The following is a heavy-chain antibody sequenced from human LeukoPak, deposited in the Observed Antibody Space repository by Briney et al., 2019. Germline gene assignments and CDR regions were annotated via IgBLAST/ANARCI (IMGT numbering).Heavy chain of an antibody. CDR2: INPNSGGT. CDR3: ARVRVEWEDGIDY. CDR1: GYTFTGYY. Sequence: GASVKVSCKASGYTFTGYYMHWVRQAPGQGLEWMGWINPNSGGTNYAQKFQGRVTMTRDTSTSTAYMELRSLRSDDTAVYYCARVRVEWEDGIDYWGQGTLVTVSP. J-gene: IGHJ4*02. D-gene: IGHD1-26*01. V-gene: IGHV1-2*02.